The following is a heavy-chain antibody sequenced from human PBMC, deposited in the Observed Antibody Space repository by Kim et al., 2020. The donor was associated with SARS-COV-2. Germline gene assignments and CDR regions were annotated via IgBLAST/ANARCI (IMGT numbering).Heavy chain of an antibody. J-gene: IGHJ3*02. V-gene: IGHV3-30*18. Sequence: GGSLRLSCAASGFTFSSYGMHWVRQAPGKGLEWVAVISYDGSNKYYADSVKGRFTISRDNSKNTLYLQMNSLRAEDTAVYYCAKGWNGGTADAFDIWGQGTMVTVAS. D-gene: IGHD1-1*01. CDR2: ISYDGSNK. CDR1: GFTFSSYG. CDR3: AKGWNGGTADAFDI.